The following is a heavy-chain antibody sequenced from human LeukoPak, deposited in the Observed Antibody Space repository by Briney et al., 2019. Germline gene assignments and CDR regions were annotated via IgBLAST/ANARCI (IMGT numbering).Heavy chain of an antibody. Sequence: PSETLSLTCTVSGGSISSYYWSWIRQPPGKGLEWIGYIYYSGSTNYNPSLKSRVTISVDTSKNQFSLKLSSVTAADTAVYYCARLGGYKITMVRGVNWFDPWGQGTLVIVSS. CDR1: GGSISSYY. V-gene: IGHV4-59*08. CDR3: ARLGGYKITMVRGVNWFDP. J-gene: IGHJ5*02. D-gene: IGHD3-10*01. CDR2: IYYSGST.